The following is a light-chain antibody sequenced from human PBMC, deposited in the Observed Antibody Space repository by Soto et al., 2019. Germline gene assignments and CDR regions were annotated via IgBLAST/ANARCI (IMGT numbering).Light chain of an antibody. CDR3: QHYKTWTWT. J-gene: IGKJ1*01. CDR1: QSVSSH. Sequence: VLTQSPATLSVSPGESATLSCRASQSVSSHLAWYQQKPGQAPRLLIYGASTRATGSPARFSGSGSVTEFTRTISSMQCKDFAVYYCQHYKTWTWTFGQGTKVEIK. CDR2: GAS. V-gene: IGKV3-15*01.